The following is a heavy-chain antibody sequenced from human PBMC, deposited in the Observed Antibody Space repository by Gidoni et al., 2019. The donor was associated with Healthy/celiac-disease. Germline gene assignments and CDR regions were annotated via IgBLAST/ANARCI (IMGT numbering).Heavy chain of an antibody. Sequence: QVQLVESGGGVVQPGRSLRLSCSASGFTFRSYAMHWVRQAPGKGLEWVAVISYDGSNKYYADSVKGRFTITRDNSKNTLYLQMNSLRAEDTAVYYCARASYDSSGYYYIHFDYWGQGTLVTVSS. CDR2: ISYDGSNK. J-gene: IGHJ4*02. CDR1: GFTFRSYA. V-gene: IGHV3-30-3*01. D-gene: IGHD3-22*01. CDR3: ARASYDSSGYYYIHFDY.